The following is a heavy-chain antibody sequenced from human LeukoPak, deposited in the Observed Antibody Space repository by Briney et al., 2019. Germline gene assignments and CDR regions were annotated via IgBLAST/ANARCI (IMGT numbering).Heavy chain of an antibody. CDR2: ISSGGGST. J-gene: IGHJ4*02. V-gene: IGHV3-43D*04. Sequence: PGGSLRLSCAASGFTFGDYAMRWVRQAPGKGLEWVSLISSGGGSTYYADSVKGRFTISRDNSKNSLYLQMNSLRAEDTALYYCAKDGARGILFGGTFDYWGQGTLVTVSS. D-gene: IGHD3-10*01. CDR1: GFTFGDYA. CDR3: AKDGARGILFGGTFDY.